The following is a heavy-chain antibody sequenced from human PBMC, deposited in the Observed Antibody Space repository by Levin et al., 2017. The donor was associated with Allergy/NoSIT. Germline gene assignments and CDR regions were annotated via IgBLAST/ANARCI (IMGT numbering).Heavy chain of an antibody. CDR2: INPNNGDT. CDR3: ARGRRNDSRRQYFYYYYMDV. Sequence: ASVKVSCKASGFTFTGHSIHWVRQAPGQGLEWMGWINPNNGDTNYAQKFQRRVTMTRDTSMTTAYMELSRLKSDDTAVYYCARGRRNDSRRQYFYYYYMDVWGKGTTVTVSS. D-gene: IGHD1-1*01. V-gene: IGHV1-2*02. J-gene: IGHJ6*03. CDR1: GFTFTGHS.